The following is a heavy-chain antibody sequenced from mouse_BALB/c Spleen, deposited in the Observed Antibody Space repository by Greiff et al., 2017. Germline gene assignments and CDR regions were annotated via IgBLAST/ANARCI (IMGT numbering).Heavy chain of an antibody. D-gene: IGHD1-1*01. V-gene: IGHV1S126*01. Sequence: QVQLQQSGPQLVRPGASVKISCKASGYSFTSYWMHWVKQRPGQGLEWIGMIDPSDSETRLNQKFKDKATLTVDKSSSTAYMQLSSPTSEDSAVYYCAREGEFITHGSQVAYWGQGTLVTVSA. CDR3: AREGEFITHGSQVAY. J-gene: IGHJ3*01. CDR2: IDPSDSET. CDR1: GYSFTSYW.